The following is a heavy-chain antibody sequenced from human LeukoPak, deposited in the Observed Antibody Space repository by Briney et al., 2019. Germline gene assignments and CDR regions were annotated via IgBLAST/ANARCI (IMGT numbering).Heavy chain of an antibody. Sequence: SETLSLTCTVSGGSLSSSGYYWGWIRQPPGKGLDWIGSIYYSGSTYYNPSLKSRVTISVDTSKNQFSLKLSSVTAADTAVYYCARRPYSSGWYVDYWGQGTPVTVSS. J-gene: IGHJ4*02. V-gene: IGHV4-39*01. CDR1: GGSLSSSGYY. CDR3: ARRPYSSGWYVDY. CDR2: IYYSGST. D-gene: IGHD6-19*01.